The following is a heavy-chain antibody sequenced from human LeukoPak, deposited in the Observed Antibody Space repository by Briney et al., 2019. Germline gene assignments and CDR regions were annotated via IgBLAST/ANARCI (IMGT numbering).Heavy chain of an antibody. V-gene: IGHV1-18*01. CDR1: VYTFTNNG. D-gene: IGHD5-24*01. Sequence: ASVTVSCKASVYTFTNNGISWVRQAPGKGLEWMGWISANSGNTNYAQKMQGRVTMTTETSSSTAYMELRNLRSDDTAVYYCARDKNYRFDYWGQGTLVTVSS. CDR2: ISANSGNT. CDR3: ARDKNYRFDY. J-gene: IGHJ4*02.